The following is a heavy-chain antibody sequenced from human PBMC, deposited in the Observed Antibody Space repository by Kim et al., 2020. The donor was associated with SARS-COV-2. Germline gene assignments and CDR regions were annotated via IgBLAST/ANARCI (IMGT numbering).Heavy chain of an antibody. CDR1: GFTFGTYI. CDR3: VAKGVNFMDYFYY. D-gene: IGHD3-10*01. Sequence: GGSLRLSCAASGFTFGTYIMSWVRQTPRKGLEWVSSITGGGITFYADSVTGRFTISSENPKNTLHLQLNSRIVADTALYYCVAKGVNFMDYFYYWGQGSL. CDR2: ITGGGIT. J-gene: IGHJ4*02. V-gene: IGHV3-23*01.